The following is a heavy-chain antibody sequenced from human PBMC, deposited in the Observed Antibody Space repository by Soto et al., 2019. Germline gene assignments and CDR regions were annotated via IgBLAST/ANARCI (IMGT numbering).Heavy chain of an antibody. J-gene: IGHJ4*02. CDR3: ARGSSFPPYYFDY. Sequence: GASVKVSCKASGYTFTSYGVSWVRQAPGQGFEWMGWISVYNGDTNYAQKLLVRATMTTDTSTSTAYMELTSLRSDDTAVYYCARGSSFPPYYFDYWGQGTLVTVSS. CDR1: GYTFTSYG. CDR2: ISVYNGDT. D-gene: IGHD3-10*01. V-gene: IGHV1-18*01.